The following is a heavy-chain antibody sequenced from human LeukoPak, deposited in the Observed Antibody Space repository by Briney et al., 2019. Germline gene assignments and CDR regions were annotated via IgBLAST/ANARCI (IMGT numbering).Heavy chain of an antibody. CDR2: IYYSEST. V-gene: IGHV4-59*01. Sequence: SETLSFTCTVSGASISSYYWSWIRKPPGKGLEWIGYIYYSESTNYNPSLKSRVTISVDTSKNNFSLKLTSVTAADTAVYYCARGRVPTATWGQGTLVTVSS. CDR1: GASISSYY. D-gene: IGHD2-2*01. CDR3: ARGRVPTAT. J-gene: IGHJ5*02.